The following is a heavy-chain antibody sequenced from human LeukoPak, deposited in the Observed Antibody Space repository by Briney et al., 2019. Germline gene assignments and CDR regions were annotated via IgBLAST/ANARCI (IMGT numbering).Heavy chain of an antibody. J-gene: IGHJ6*02. CDR2: IYPGDSDT. CDR3: ARGIDNNYYYYGMDV. Sequence: GESLKISCQGSGYSFTSYWIGWVRQMSGKGLEWMGIIYPGDSDTRYSPSFQGQVTISADKSITTAYPQWSSLSVSDTAMYYCARGIDNNYYYYGMDVWGQGTTVTVSS. V-gene: IGHV5-51*01. CDR1: GYSFTSYW. D-gene: IGHD1-1*01.